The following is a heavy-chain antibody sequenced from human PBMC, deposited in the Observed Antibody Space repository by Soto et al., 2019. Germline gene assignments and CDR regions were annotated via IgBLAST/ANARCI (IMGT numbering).Heavy chain of an antibody. CDR3: ARVLLLFGVVNSIDY. V-gene: IGHV3-7*01. Sequence: PGGSLRLSCAASGFTLSTYWMRWVRQAPGKGLEWVATISQDGRETYSLDSVKGRFTISRDNAKNSLYLQMNSLRAEDTAVYYCARVLLLFGVVNSIDYWGQGALVTVSS. D-gene: IGHD3-3*01. J-gene: IGHJ4*02. CDR1: GFTLSTYW. CDR2: ISQDGRET.